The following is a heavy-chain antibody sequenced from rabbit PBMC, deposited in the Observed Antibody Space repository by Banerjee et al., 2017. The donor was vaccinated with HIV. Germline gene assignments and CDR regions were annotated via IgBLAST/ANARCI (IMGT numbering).Heavy chain of an antibody. J-gene: IGHJ6*01. CDR3: ARDTSSSFSSYGMDL. CDR1: GVSFSISSY. Sequence: QSLEESGGDLVKPGASLTLTCTASGVSFSISSYMCWVRQAPGKGLEWIACIDAGSSAFTYFATWAKGRFTISKTSSTTVTLQMTRLTAADTATYFCARDTSSSFSSYGMDLWGQGTPVTVS. V-gene: IGHV1S40*01. D-gene: IGHD1-1*01. CDR2: IDAGSSAFT.